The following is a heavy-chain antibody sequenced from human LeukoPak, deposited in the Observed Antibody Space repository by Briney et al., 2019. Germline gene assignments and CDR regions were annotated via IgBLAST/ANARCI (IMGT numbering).Heavy chain of an antibody. CDR2: IIPIFGTA. V-gene: IGHV1-69*13. CDR3: ARILSSSWYEYFHH. Sequence: GASVKVSCKASGYTFTSYAISWVRQAPGQGLEWMGAIIPIFGTANYAQKFQGRVTITADESTSTAYMELSSLRSEDTAVYYCARILSSSWYEYFHHWGQGTLVTVSS. J-gene: IGHJ1*01. CDR1: GYTFTSYA. D-gene: IGHD6-19*01.